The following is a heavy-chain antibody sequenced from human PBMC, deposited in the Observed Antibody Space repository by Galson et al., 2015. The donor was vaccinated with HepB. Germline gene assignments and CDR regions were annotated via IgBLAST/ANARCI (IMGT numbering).Heavy chain of an antibody. D-gene: IGHD3-22*01. V-gene: IGHV3-21*01. Sequence: SLRLSCAASGFTFSSYSMNWVRQAPGKGLEWVSSISSSSSYIYYADSVKGRFTISRDNAKNSLYLQMNSLRAEDTAVYYCARDRGPPYYYDSSGYSDWGQGTLVTVSS. J-gene: IGHJ4*02. CDR2: ISSSSSYI. CDR1: GFTFSSYS. CDR3: ARDRGPPYYYDSSGYSD.